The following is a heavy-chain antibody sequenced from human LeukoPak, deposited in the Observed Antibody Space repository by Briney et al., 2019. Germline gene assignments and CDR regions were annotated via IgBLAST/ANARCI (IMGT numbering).Heavy chain of an antibody. CDR1: GGTFSSYA. J-gene: IGHJ4*02. CDR3: VGGDYYDSSGYPYDY. Sequence: GASVKVSCKASGGTFSSYAISWVRQAPGQGLEWKGGVIPIFGTANYAQKFQGRVTITTDESTSTAYMELSSLRSEDTAVYYCVGGDYYDSSGYPYDYWGQGTLVTVSS. CDR2: VIPIFGTA. D-gene: IGHD3-22*01. V-gene: IGHV1-69*05.